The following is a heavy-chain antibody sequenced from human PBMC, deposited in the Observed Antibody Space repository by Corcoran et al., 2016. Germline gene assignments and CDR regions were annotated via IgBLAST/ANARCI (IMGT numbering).Heavy chain of an antibody. CDR1: GYSFTSYW. J-gene: IGHJ3*02. CDR2: IYPGDSDT. CDR3: ARKCYDSSGYHRWAAFDI. D-gene: IGHD3-22*01. Sequence: EVQLVQSGAEVKKPGESLKISCKGSGYSFTSYWIGWVRQMPGKGLEWMGIIYPGDSDTKYSPSFQGQVTISADKSISTASLQWSSLKASDTAMCYCARKCYDSSGYHRWAAFDIWGQGTMVTVSS. V-gene: IGHV5-51*01.